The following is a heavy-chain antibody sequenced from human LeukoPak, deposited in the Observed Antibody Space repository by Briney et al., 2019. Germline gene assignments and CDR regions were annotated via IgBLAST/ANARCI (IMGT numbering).Heavy chain of an antibody. CDR3: ARYVLRYFDWLLTQDAFDI. V-gene: IGHV4-34*01. CDR1: GGSISSYY. Sequence: PSETLSLTCTVSGGSISSYYWSWIRQPPGKGLEWIGEINHSGSTNYNPSLKSRVTISVDTSKNQFSLKLSSVTAADTAVYYCARYVLRYFDWLLTQDAFDIRGQGTMVTVSS. J-gene: IGHJ3*02. CDR2: INHSGST. D-gene: IGHD3-9*01.